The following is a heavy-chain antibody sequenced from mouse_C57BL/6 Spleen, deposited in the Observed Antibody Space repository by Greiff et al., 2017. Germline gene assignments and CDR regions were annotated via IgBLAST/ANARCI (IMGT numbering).Heavy chain of an antibody. CDR2: IYPGSGST. V-gene: IGHV1-55*01. CDR1: GYTFTSYW. Sequence: VQLQQPGAELVKPGASVKMSCKASGYTFTSYWITWVKQRPGQGLEWIGDIYPGSGSTNYNEKFKSKATLTVDTSSSTAYMQLSSLTSEDSAVYYCAREELYYGSSSAWFAYWGQGTLVTVSA. D-gene: IGHD1-1*01. J-gene: IGHJ3*01. CDR3: AREELYYGSSSAWFAY.